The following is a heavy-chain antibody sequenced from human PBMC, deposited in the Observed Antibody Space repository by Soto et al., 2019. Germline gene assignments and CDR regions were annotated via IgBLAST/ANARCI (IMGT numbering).Heavy chain of an antibody. V-gene: IGHV1-3*01. Sequence: ASVKVSCKASGYTFTTYPMHWVRQAPGQRLEWMGWINADNGDTKYSEKFQGRVTITRDTSASTAYMELSSLRSEDTAVYYCARAHDGNRWYDWLDPWGQGTLVTVSS. D-gene: IGHD6-13*01. CDR3: ARAHDGNRWYDWLDP. J-gene: IGHJ5*02. CDR1: GYTFTTYP. CDR2: INADNGDT.